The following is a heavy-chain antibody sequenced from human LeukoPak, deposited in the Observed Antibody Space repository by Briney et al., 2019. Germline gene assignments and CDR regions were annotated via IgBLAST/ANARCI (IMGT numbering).Heavy chain of an antibody. J-gene: IGHJ6*04. CDR1: GFTFNTYW. V-gene: IGHV3-33*03. D-gene: IGHD3-10*02. Sequence: GGSLRLSCAASGFTFNTYWMHWVRQAPGKGLEWVALISFDDIKKNYGDSVEGRFTISRDNSKNTLYLQMKTLRAEDTAVYYCAELGITMIGGVWGKGTTVTISS. CDR2: ISFDDIKK. CDR3: AELGITMIGGV.